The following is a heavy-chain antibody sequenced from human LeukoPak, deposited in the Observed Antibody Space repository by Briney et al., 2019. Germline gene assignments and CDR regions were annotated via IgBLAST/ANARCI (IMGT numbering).Heavy chain of an antibody. D-gene: IGHD5-18*01. V-gene: IGHV3-48*01. CDR1: GFTFSSYS. Sequence: GGSLRLSCVASGFTFSSYSMNWVRQAPGKGLEWVSYISSSSSTIYYADSVKGRFTISRDNAKNSLYLQMNSLRAEDTAVYYCARDRGYNYGYGMDGWGHGTTVTVSS. J-gene: IGHJ6*02. CDR3: ARDRGYNYGYGMDG. CDR2: ISSSSSTI.